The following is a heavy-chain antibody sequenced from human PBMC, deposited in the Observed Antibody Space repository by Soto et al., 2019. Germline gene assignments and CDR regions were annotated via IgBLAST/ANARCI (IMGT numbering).Heavy chain of an antibody. D-gene: IGHD1-26*01. CDR3: GRGRSGQIGVGY. J-gene: IGHJ4*02. V-gene: IGHV1-2*02. CDR1: GYTFTGHY. Sequence: AAVKVSCKSSGYTFTGHYIHWVRQAPEQGPEWMGEIGPESGATRYAQSFQGRVTMTRDMSITTVYMELNNLSPDDTAVYYCGRGRSGQIGVGYWGQGTPVTVSS. CDR2: IGPESGAT.